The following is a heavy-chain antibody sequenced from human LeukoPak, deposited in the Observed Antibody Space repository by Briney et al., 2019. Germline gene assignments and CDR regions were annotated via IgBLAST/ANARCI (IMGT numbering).Heavy chain of an antibody. D-gene: IGHD2-15*01. CDR3: ARAENSGSGGLDP. CDR1: GFTFNIYS. J-gene: IGHJ5*02. V-gene: IGHV3-21*01. Sequence: GVSVRLSHAACGFTFNIYSMNWVRQAPGTGLEWVSRIPSSSHYIYYADSVKGRFTISRDNAKNSLYLDMSSMRADDTAVYYCARAENSGSGGLDPWGEGTLVTDSS. CDR2: IPSSSHYI.